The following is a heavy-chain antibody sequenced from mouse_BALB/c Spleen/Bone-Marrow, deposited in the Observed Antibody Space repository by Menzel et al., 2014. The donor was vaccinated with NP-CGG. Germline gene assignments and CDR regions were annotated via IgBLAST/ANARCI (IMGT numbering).Heavy chain of an antibody. D-gene: IGHD2-4*01. CDR2: ISSSGSYT. Sequence: DVQLVESGGGLAKPGGSLQLSCAASGFTFSTYATSWVRQTPEKRLEWVATISSSGSYTYYPDSVKGRFTISRDNAKNTLYLQMSSLRSEDTAMFYCSRLRMITTYFDVWGAGTTVTVSS. CDR1: GFTFSTYA. J-gene: IGHJ1*01. V-gene: IGHV5-9-3*01. CDR3: SRLRMITTYFDV.